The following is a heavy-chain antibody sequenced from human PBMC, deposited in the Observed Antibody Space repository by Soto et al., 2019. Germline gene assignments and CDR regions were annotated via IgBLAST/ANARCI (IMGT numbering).Heavy chain of an antibody. J-gene: IGHJ5*02. V-gene: IGHV3-23*01. Sequence: ETLSLTCAVSGGSISSGGYSWSWVRQAPGKGLEWVSAISGSGGSTYYADSVKGRFTISRDNSKNTLYLQMNSLKTEDTAVYYCTTDDLIVLVPAASGSPSPQEGNWFDPWGQGTLVTVSS. CDR2: ISGSGGST. CDR1: GGSISSGGYS. D-gene: IGHD2-2*01. CDR3: TTDDLIVLVPAASGSPSPQEGNWFDP.